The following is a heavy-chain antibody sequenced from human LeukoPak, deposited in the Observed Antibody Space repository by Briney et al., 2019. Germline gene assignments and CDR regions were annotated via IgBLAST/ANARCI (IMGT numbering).Heavy chain of an antibody. CDR2: IYSGGST. Sequence: PGGSLTLSCAASGFTVRSNYMSWVRQAPGKGLEWVSVIYSGGSTYYADSVKGRFTISRDNSKNTLYLQMNSLRAEDTAVYYCARTRRDGFHGLFDYWGQGTLVTVSS. V-gene: IGHV3-53*01. D-gene: IGHD5-24*01. J-gene: IGHJ4*02. CDR3: ARTRRDGFHGLFDY. CDR1: GFTVRSNY.